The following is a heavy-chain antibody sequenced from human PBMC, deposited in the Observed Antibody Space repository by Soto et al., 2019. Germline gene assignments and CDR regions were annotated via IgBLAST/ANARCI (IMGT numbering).Heavy chain of an antibody. D-gene: IGHD6-6*01. CDR1: GGTFSSYA. J-gene: IGHJ6*02. Sequence: QVQLVQSGAEVKKPGSSVKVSCKASGGTFSSYAISWVRQAPGQGLEWMGGIIPIFGTANYAQKFQGRVTITADESTSTAYMELSSLRSEDTVVYYCARTSIAARDFGYYYYYGMDVWGQGTKVTVSS. CDR2: IIPIFGTA. CDR3: ARTSIAARDFGYYYYYGMDV. V-gene: IGHV1-69*12.